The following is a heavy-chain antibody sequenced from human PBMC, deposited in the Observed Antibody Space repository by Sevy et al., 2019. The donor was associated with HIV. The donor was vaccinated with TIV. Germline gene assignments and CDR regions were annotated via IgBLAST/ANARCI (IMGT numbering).Heavy chain of an antibody. CDR2: ISGSGGST. V-gene: IGHV3-23*01. CDR3: AKGGSPAKYNWFDP. Sequence: GGSLRLSCAASGFTFSSYAMSWVRQAPGKGLEWVSAISGSGGSTYYADSVKGRFTISRDNSKNTLYLQMNSRRAEGTAVYYCAKGGSPAKYNWFDPWGQGTLVTVSS. CDR1: GFTFSSYA. J-gene: IGHJ5*02.